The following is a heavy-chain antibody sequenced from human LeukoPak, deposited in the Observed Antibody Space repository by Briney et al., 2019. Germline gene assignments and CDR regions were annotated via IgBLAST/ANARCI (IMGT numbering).Heavy chain of an antibody. J-gene: IGHJ3*02. CDR3: ARAGFGELLVAAFDI. V-gene: IGHV3-21*01. CDR2: ISSSSTYI. CDR1: GFIFSTYS. D-gene: IGHD1-26*01. Sequence: GGSLRLSCAASGFIFSTYSMNWVRQAPGKGLEWVSSISSSSTYIYYADSLKGRFTISRDNAKKSLYLRMNSLRVEDTAVYYCARAGFGELLVAAFDIWGQGTMVTVSS.